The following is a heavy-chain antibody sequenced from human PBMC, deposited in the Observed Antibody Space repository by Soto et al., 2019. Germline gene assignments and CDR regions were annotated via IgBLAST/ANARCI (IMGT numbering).Heavy chain of an antibody. CDR2: IRYDGSKE. V-gene: IGHV3-33*07. D-gene: IGHD3-10*01. CDR3: ARDRTYFGSGAVGMDV. J-gene: IGHJ6*02. Sequence: GGSLRLSCAASGFSFSSYGMYWVRQAPGKGLGWLANIRYDGSKEYYADFVKGRFTISRDNSKNTLYLQMNSLRAEDTAVYYCARDRTYFGSGAVGMDVWGQGTTVTVSS. CDR1: GFSFSSYG.